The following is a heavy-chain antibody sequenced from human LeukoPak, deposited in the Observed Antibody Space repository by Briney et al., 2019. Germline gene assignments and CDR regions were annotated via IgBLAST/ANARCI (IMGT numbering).Heavy chain of an antibody. J-gene: IGHJ4*02. CDR2: ISGSGGST. D-gene: IGHD3-3*01. Sequence: GGSLRLSCAASGFTFSSYAMSWVRQAPGKGLEWVSAISGSGGSTYYADSVKGRFTISRGNSKNTLYLQMNSLRAEDTAVYYCAKDREYDFWSGYYRYWGQGTLVTVSS. CDR1: GFTFSSYA. V-gene: IGHV3-23*01. CDR3: AKDREYDFWSGYYRY.